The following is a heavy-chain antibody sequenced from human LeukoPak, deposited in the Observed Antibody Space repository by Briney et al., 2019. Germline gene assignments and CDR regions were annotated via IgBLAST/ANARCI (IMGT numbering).Heavy chain of an antibody. J-gene: IGHJ6*03. V-gene: IGHV1-8*01. CDR1: GYTFTSYD. Sequence: ASVKVSCKASGYTFTSYDINWVRQATGQGLEWMGWMNPNSGSTGYVQKFQGRVTMTRNTSMSTAYMELSSLRSEDTAVYYCARAHIVTTITDYYYMDVWGKGTTVTVSS. D-gene: IGHD5-12*01. CDR3: ARAHIVTTITDYYYMDV. CDR2: MNPNSGST.